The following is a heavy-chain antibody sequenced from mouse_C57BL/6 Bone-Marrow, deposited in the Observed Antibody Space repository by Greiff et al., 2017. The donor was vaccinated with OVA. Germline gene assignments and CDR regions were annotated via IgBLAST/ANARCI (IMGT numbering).Heavy chain of an antibody. D-gene: IGHD1-1*01. CDR1: GYTFTSYW. Sequence: QVQLQQSGAELVKPGPSVKVSCKASGYTFTSYWTHWVKQRPGQGLEWIGRIHPSDSYTNYNQNFKGKATLTVDKSSSTAYMQLSRLTSEDSALYYCSIGYYGSNYGFACWGLGTLVTVSA. J-gene: IGHJ3*01. CDR3: SIGYYGSNYGFAC. CDR2: IHPSDSYT. V-gene: IGHV1-74*01.